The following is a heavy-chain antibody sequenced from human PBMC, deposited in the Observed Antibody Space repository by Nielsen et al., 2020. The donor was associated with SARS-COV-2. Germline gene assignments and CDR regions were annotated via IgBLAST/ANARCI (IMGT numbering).Heavy chain of an antibody. CDR2: VGTAGDT. J-gene: IGHJ6*02. CDR3: ARLPHGYSYGRYYYHGLDV. CDR1: GFTFSSYD. V-gene: IGHV3-13*04. D-gene: IGHD5-18*01. Sequence: GESLKISCAASGFTFSSYDLHWVRPAAGRGLEWVSGVGTAGDTYYADSVRGRFTISRENADNSLYLQMNSLRVGDTAVYYCARLPHGYSYGRYYYHGLDVWGQGTTVTVS.